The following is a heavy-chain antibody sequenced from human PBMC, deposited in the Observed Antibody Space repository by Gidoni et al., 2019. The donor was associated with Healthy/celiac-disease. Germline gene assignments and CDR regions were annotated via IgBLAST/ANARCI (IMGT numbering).Heavy chain of an antibody. Sequence: EVQLVASGGGLVQPGGYLRLSCAASGFTFRSYWLSWVRQAPGKGLEWVANIKQDASERYYVDSVKGRFTISRDNAKNSLYLQMNSLRAEDTAVYYCARRGHDILTGYPQYYFDYWGQGTLVTVSS. J-gene: IGHJ4*02. CDR3: ARRGHDILTGYPQYYFDY. D-gene: IGHD3-9*01. V-gene: IGHV3-7*01. CDR1: GFTFRSYW. CDR2: IKQDASER.